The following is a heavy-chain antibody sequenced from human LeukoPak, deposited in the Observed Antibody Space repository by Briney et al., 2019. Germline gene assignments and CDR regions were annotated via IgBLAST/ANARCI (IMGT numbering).Heavy chain of an antibody. CDR2: IYPGDSDT. J-gene: IGHJ4*02. Sequence: KVSCKASGYTFTSYWIGWVRQMPGKGLEWMGIIYPGDSDTRYSPSFQGQVTISADKSISTAYLQWSSLKASDTAMYYCARQQLVLGGFDYWGQGTLVTVSS. D-gene: IGHD6-13*01. CDR1: GYTFTSYW. V-gene: IGHV5-51*01. CDR3: ARQQLVLGGFDY.